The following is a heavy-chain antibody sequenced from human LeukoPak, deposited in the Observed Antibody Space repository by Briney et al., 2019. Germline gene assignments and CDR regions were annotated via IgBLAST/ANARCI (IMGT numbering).Heavy chain of an antibody. D-gene: IGHD3-3*01. V-gene: IGHV1-2*02. CDR3: ARAGITEDAFDI. Sequence: ASVKVSCKASGYTFTGYYMHWVRQAPGQGLEWMGWINPNSGGTNYAQKFQGRVTMTRDTSISTAYMELSRLRSDDTAAYYCARAGITEDAFDIWGQGTMVTISS. CDR1: GYTFTGYY. CDR2: INPNSGGT. J-gene: IGHJ3*02.